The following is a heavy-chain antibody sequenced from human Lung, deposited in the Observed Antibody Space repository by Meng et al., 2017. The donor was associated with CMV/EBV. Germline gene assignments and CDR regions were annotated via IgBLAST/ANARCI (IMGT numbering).Heavy chain of an antibody. CDR2: IKQDGSEK. Sequence: GESLKISCAASGFTFSRYWMGWVRQVPGKGLEWVANIKQDGSEKYYVDSVKGRFTIARDNAKNSLYLQMNSLRADDTAGYYCVKGGTQDLDYWGQGALVTVSS. CDR1: GFTFSRYW. D-gene: IGHD1-26*01. CDR3: VKGGTQDLDY. V-gene: IGHV3-7*01. J-gene: IGHJ4*02.